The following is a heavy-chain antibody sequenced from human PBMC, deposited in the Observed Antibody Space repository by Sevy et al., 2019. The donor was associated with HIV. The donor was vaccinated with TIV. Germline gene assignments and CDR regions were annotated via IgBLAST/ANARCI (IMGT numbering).Heavy chain of an antibody. Sequence: GGSLRLSCAASGFNLNSYWMSWVRQAPGKGLEWVANIYQDGSEKYYVDSVRGRFTISRDNAKNSLYLQMNSLRAEDTAVYYCAREGSYGDYRFSYYYGMDVWGQGTTVTVSS. CDR3: AREGSYGDYRFSYYYGMDV. V-gene: IGHV3-7*01. CDR1: GFNLNSYW. D-gene: IGHD4-17*01. CDR2: IYQDGSEK. J-gene: IGHJ6*02.